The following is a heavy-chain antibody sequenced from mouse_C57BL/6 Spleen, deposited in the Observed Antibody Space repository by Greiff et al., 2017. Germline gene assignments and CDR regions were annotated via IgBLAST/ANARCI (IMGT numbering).Heavy chain of an antibody. V-gene: IGHV1-69*01. CDR3: ARSGDYAGLAY. CDR1: GYTFTSYW. CDR2: IDPSDSYT. J-gene: IGHJ3*01. D-gene: IGHD2-4*01. Sequence: QVQLQQPGAELVMPGASVKLSCKASGYTFTSYWMHWVKQRPGQGLEWIGEIDPSDSYTNYNQKFKGKSTLTVDKSSSTAYMQLSSLTSEDSAVYYCARSGDYAGLAYWGQGTLVTVSA.